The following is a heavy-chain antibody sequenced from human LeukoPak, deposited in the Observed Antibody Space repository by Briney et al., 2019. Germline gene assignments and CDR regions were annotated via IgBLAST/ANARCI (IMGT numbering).Heavy chain of an antibody. D-gene: IGHD3-10*01. CDR1: GFTFSSNY. CDR3: ARDGSAVANDAFDI. Sequence: GGSLRLSCAASGFTFSSNYMSWVRQAPGKGLEWVSVIYSGGSTYYADSVKGRFTISRDNSKNTLYLQMNSLRAEDTAVYYCARDGSAVANDAFDIWGQGTMVTVSS. CDR2: IYSGGST. V-gene: IGHV3-66*01. J-gene: IGHJ3*02.